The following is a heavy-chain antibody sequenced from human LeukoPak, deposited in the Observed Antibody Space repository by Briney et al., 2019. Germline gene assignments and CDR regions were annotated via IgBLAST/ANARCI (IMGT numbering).Heavy chain of an antibody. V-gene: IGHV3-21*01. Sequence: GGSLRLSCAASGFTFSSYSMNWVRQAPGKGLEWVSSISSSSSYIYYADSVKGRFTISRDNAKNSLYLQMNSLRAEDTAVYYCARGAAAIRWYFDLWGRGTLVTVSS. CDR2: ISSSSSYI. CDR1: GFTFSSYS. CDR3: ARGAAAIRWYFDL. J-gene: IGHJ2*01. D-gene: IGHD6-13*01.